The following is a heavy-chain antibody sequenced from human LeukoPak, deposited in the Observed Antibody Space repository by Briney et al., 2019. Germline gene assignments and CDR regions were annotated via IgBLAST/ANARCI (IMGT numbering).Heavy chain of an antibody. CDR3: ARGALGLTYSSSLYLGYHGLDV. CDR2: IYSGDNT. D-gene: IGHD6-13*01. CDR1: GLTVSSNY. Sequence: PGGSLRLSCAASGLTVSSNYMSWVRQAPGKGLEWVSVIYSGDNTFYADSVKGRFTISRDNSKNVYLQMSSLRVEDTAVYYCARGALGLTYSSSLYLGYHGLDVWGQGTTVIVSS. J-gene: IGHJ6*02. V-gene: IGHV3-53*05.